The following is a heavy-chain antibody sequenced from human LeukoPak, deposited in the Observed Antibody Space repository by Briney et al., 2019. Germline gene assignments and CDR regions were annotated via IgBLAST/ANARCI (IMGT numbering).Heavy chain of an antibody. V-gene: IGHV4-34*01. D-gene: IGHD2-2*01. CDR2: INHSGST. CDR1: GGSISSYY. Sequence: PSETLSLTCTVSGGSISSYYWSWIRQPPGKGLEWIGEINHSGSTNYNPSLKSRVTISVDTSKNQFSLKLSSVTAADTAVYYCARPHPRQFDIVVVPDAWGHWFDPWGQGTLVTVSS. J-gene: IGHJ5*02. CDR3: ARPHPRQFDIVVVPDAWGHWFDP.